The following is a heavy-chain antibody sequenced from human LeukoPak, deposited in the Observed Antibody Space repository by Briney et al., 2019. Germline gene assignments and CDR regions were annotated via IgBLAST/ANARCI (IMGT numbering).Heavy chain of an antibody. J-gene: IGHJ4*02. Sequence: EASETLSLTCGVYGGSFSGYSWSWIRQPPGKGLEWIGEINHSGSTNYNPSLKSRVTISVDTSKNQFSLKLSSVTAADTAVYYCARSFDWLLVAFDYWGQGTLVTVSS. D-gene: IGHD3-9*01. CDR2: INHSGST. V-gene: IGHV4-34*01. CDR1: GGSFSGYS. CDR3: ARSFDWLLVAFDY.